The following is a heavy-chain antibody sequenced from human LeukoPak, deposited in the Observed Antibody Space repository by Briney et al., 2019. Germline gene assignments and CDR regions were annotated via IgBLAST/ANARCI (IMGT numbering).Heavy chain of an antibody. CDR2: IFYSGST. CDR3: ARGQNAWFDP. V-gene: IGHV4-59*01. J-gene: IGHJ5*02. CDR1: GGSISSYY. Sequence: SETLSPTCTVSGGSISSYYWSWIRQPPGKGLEWIGYIFYSGSTNYNPSLKSRVTISIDTSKNQFSLKLTSVTAADTAVYYCARGQNAWFDPWGQGTLVTVSS.